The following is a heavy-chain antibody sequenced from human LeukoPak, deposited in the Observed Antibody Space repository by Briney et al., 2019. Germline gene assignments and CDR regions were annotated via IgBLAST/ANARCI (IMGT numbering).Heavy chain of an antibody. CDR1: GGSFSGYY. CDR3: ARTAYYDFWSGYYGDAFDI. V-gene: IGHV4-34*01. CDR2: INHSGST. J-gene: IGHJ3*02. Sequence: SETLSLTCAVYGGSFSGYYWSWIRQPPGKGLEWIGEINHSGSTNYNPSLKSRVTISVDTSKNQFSPKLSSVTAADTAVYYCARTAYYDFWSGYYGDAFDIWGQGTMVTVSS. D-gene: IGHD3-3*01.